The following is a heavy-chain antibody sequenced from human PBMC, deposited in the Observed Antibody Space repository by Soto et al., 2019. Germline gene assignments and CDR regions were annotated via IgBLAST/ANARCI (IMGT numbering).Heavy chain of an antibody. J-gene: IGHJ4*02. V-gene: IGHV2-5*02. D-gene: IGHD1-1*01. Sequence: QITLKESTPTLVKPTQTLTLTCTFSGFSLSTSGVDVGWIRQPPGKALEWLALIYWDDDRRYSPSLKSRLTIPKDTAKNQVVLTMTNIDPVDTATSYCAHSHWTGTKAYFDYWRQGTLVTVSS. CDR3: AHSHWTGTKAYFDY. CDR2: IYWDDDR. CDR1: GFSLSTSGVD.